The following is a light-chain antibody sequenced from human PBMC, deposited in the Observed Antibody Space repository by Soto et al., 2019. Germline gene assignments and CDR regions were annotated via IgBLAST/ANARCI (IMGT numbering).Light chain of an antibody. Sequence: DIQMTQSPSTLSSSVGDRVTITCRASQTIGGWVAWFQQKPGRAPQLLIFAASALETGVHSRFSGGGSGTEFPPIITSLQPDDFATYCRQQYDGYPHTFGRGTRVEMK. CDR2: AAS. CDR1: QTIGGW. V-gene: IGKV1-5*03. J-gene: IGKJ2*01. CDR3: QQYDGYPHT.